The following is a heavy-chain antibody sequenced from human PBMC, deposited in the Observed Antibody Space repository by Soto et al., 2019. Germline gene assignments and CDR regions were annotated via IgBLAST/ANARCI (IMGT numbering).Heavy chain of an antibody. CDR2: IKDKSEGGTT. V-gene: IGHV3-15*07. J-gene: IGHJ4*02. Sequence: PGRSLRLSCATSGFTFTNLCMNWVRQAPGKGLEWVARIKDKSEGGTTDHAAPVKGRFTISRDDSKSALYLQMNSLKIEDTAVYYCATARYYDTDGFFSGPYHDYWGQGTLVTVSS. D-gene: IGHD3-16*01. CDR3: ATARYYDTDGFFSGPYHDY. CDR1: GFTFTNLC.